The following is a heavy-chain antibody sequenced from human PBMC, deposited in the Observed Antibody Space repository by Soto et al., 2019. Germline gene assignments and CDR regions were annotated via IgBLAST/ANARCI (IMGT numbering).Heavy chain of an antibody. Sequence: EVQLLESGGGLVQPGGSLRLSCAASGFTFSSYAMSWVRQAPGKGLEWVSAISGSGGSTYYADSVKGRFTISRDNSKNTLYQQMNSLRAEDTAVYYCAKVAIVVLITTPFYFDYWGQGTLVTVSS. CDR3: AKVAIVVLITTPFYFDY. V-gene: IGHV3-23*01. J-gene: IGHJ4*02. CDR1: GFTFSSYA. D-gene: IGHD3-22*01. CDR2: ISGSGGST.